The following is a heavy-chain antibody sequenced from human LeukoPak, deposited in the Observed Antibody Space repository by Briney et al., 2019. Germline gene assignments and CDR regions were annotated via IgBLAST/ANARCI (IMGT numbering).Heavy chain of an antibody. D-gene: IGHD2-2*01. J-gene: IGHJ3*02. CDR1: GFTFSSYG. Sequence: PGGPLRLSCAASGFTFSSYGMHWVRQAPGKGLEWVAVIWYDGSNKYYADSVKGRFTISRDNSKNTLYLQMNSLRAEDTAVYYCARVRSRYCSSTSCLYDAFDIWGQGTMVTVSS. CDR3: ARVRSRYCSSTSCLYDAFDI. V-gene: IGHV3-33*01. CDR2: IWYDGSNK.